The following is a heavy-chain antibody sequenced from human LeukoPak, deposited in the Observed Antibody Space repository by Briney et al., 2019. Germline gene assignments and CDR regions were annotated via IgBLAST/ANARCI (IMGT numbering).Heavy chain of an antibody. CDR2: ISTSSSYI. CDR1: RFTFSSYV. V-gene: IGHV3-21*01. Sequence: TGGSLRLSCAASRFTFSSYVMKWVRQVPGKGLEWVSSISTSSSYIYYADSVKGRFTISRDNARNSLYLQMNSLRAEDTAVYYCARDRITIFGVVSYFDYWGQGTLVTVSS. D-gene: IGHD3-3*01. J-gene: IGHJ4*02. CDR3: ARDRITIFGVVSYFDY.